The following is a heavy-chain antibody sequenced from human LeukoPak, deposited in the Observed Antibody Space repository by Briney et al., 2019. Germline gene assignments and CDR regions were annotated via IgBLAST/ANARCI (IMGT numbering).Heavy chain of an antibody. Sequence: SETLSLTCAVYGGSFSGYYWSWIRQPPGKGLEWIGEINHSGSTNYNPSLKSRVTISVDTSKNQFSLKLSSVTAADTAVYYCARASPMYSSGWYGSDYWGQGTLVTVSS. CDR3: ARASPMYSSGWYGSDY. V-gene: IGHV4-34*01. D-gene: IGHD6-19*01. CDR1: GGSFSGYY. CDR2: INHSGST. J-gene: IGHJ4*02.